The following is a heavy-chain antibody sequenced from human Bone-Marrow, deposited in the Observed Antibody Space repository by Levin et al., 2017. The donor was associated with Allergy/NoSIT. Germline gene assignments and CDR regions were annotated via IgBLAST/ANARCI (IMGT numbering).Heavy chain of an antibody. V-gene: IGHV5-51*01. CDR3: ARGRLGGNSESFYFDY. J-gene: IGHJ4*02. Sequence: VASVKVSCKGSGYSFTSYWIGWVRQMPGKGLEWMGIIYPGDSDTRYSPSFQGQVTISADKSISTAYLQWSSLKASDTAMYYCARGRLGGNSESFYFDYWGQGTLVTVSS. D-gene: IGHD4-23*01. CDR2: IYPGDSDT. CDR1: GYSFTSYW.